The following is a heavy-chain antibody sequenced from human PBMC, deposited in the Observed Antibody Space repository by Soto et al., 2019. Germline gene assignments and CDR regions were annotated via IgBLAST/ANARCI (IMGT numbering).Heavy chain of an antibody. CDR3: ARDWEVVPATKDYYYGMDV. CDR1: GFTFSSYG. V-gene: IGHV3-33*01. D-gene: IGHD2-15*01. CDR2: IWYDGSNK. Sequence: GGSLRLSCAASGFTFSSYGMHWVRQAPGKGLEWVAVIWYDGSNKYYADSVKGRFTISRDNYKNTLYLQMNSLRAEDTAVYYCARDWEVVPATKDYYYGMDVCGQGPTVTVSS. J-gene: IGHJ6*02.